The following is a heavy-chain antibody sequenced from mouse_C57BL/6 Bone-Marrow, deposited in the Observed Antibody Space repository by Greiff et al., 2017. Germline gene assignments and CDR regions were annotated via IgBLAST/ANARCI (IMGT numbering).Heavy chain of an antibody. V-gene: IGHV2-2*01. CDR3: ARKGVTPYYYAMDY. D-gene: IGHD2-5*01. Sequence: VQLQESGPGLVQPSQSLSITCTVSGFSLTSYGVHWVRQSPGKGLEWLGVLWSGGSTDYNAAFISRLSISKDNSKSQVFFKMNSLQADDTAIYYCARKGVTPYYYAMDYWGQGTSVTVSS. J-gene: IGHJ4*01. CDR2: LWSGGST. CDR1: GFSLTSYG.